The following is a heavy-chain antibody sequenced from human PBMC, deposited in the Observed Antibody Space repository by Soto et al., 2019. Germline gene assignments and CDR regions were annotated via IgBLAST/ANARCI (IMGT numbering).Heavy chain of an antibody. CDR1: GFTFSSYS. Sequence: GGSLRLSCAASGFTFSSYSMNWVRQAPGKGLEWVSSISSSSSYIYYADSVKGRFTISRDNAKNSLYLQMNSLRAQDTAVYYCACAVAGDYAFDIWGQGTMVTVS. CDR3: ACAVAGDYAFDI. CDR2: ISSSSSYI. J-gene: IGHJ3*02. D-gene: IGHD6-19*01. V-gene: IGHV3-21*01.